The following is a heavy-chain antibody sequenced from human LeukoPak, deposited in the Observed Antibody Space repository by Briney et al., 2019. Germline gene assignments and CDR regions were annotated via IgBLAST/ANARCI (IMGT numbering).Heavy chain of an antibody. Sequence: SETLSLTCTVSGGSISSYYWSWIRQPPGKGLEWIGYIYYSGSTNYNPSLKSRVTISVDTSKNQFSLKLSSVTAADTAVYYCAREIGAYYGMDVWGQGTTDTVSS. J-gene: IGHJ6*02. CDR2: IYYSGST. D-gene: IGHD4/OR15-4a*01. V-gene: IGHV4-59*01. CDR3: AREIGAYYGMDV. CDR1: GGSISSYY.